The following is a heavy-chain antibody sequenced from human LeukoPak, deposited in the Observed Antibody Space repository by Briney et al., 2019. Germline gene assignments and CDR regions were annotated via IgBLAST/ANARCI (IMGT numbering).Heavy chain of an antibody. J-gene: IGHJ6*02. CDR3: ARSYYGSGSRPYGMDV. D-gene: IGHD3-10*01. CDR2: IYYSGST. Sequence: KPSETLSLTCTVSGGSISSSNSYWAWIRQPPGKGLEWIAGIYYSGSTNYNPSLKGRVIISVDTSKNQFSLRLSSVTAADTAVYYCARSYYGSGSRPYGMDVWGQGTTVTASS. CDR1: GGSISSSNSY. V-gene: IGHV4-39*01.